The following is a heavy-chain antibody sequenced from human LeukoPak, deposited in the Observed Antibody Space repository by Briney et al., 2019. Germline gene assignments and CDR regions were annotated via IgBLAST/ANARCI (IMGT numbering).Heavy chain of an antibody. D-gene: IGHD3-16*01. Sequence: SDTLSLTCGLCGHFISDVYHWGSIRQPPGNGLEGVGSVHRSGRTYYSPSLKRRPLVSGDTPGNYFSLRVTSVTAADTAVYYCARGGFYTPTWFDFWGWGFLVTVTS. V-gene: IGHV4-38-2*01. CDR2: VHRSGRT. J-gene: IGHJ5*01. CDR1: GHFISDVYH. CDR3: ARGGFYTPTWFDF.